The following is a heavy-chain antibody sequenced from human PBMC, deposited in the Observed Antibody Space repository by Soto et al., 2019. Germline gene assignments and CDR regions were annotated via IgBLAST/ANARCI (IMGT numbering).Heavy chain of an antibody. D-gene: IGHD3-10*01. CDR1: GGSISSGGYS. Sequence: PSETLSLTCAVSGGSISSGGYSWSWIRQPPGKGLEWIGYIYNSGSTHYNPSLKSRVTISLDTSKNQFSLNLRSVTAADTAVYYCASMGYHYGSGSYPLDYWGQGTLVTVSS. CDR2: IYNSGST. V-gene: IGHV4-30-2*01. J-gene: IGHJ4*02. CDR3: ASMGYHYGSGSYPLDY.